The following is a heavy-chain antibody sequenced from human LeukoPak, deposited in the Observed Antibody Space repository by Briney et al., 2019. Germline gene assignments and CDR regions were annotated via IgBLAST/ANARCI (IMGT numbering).Heavy chain of an antibody. D-gene: IGHD5-12*01. CDR1: GFTFSSYA. J-gene: IGHJ4*02. CDR3: ANGLRLSRGYSGYDYHYFDY. V-gene: IGHV3-23*01. CDR2: ISGSGGST. Sequence: PGGSLRLSCAASGFTFSSYAMSWVRQAPGKGLEWVSAISGSGGSTYYADSVKGRFTISRDNSKNTLYLQMNSLRAEDTAVYYCANGLRLSRGYSGYDYHYFDYWGQGTLVTVSS.